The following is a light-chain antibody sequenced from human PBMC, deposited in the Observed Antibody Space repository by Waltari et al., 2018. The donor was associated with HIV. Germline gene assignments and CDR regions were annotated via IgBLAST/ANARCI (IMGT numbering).Light chain of an antibody. V-gene: IGKV3-15*01. CDR2: DTS. CDR3: HEYNRWPFT. Sequence: EAVMTQSPATLSVSPGDRATLSCKASQSVAFNLAWYQQTPGQAPRFLIYDTSTRATGVPARFSGSGSGTEFTLTISNLQSEDFAIYYCHEYNRWPFTFGPGTKVEIK. CDR1: QSVAFN. J-gene: IGKJ3*01.